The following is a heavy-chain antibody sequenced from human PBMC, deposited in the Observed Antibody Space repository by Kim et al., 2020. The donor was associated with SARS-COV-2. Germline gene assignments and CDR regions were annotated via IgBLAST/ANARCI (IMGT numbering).Heavy chain of an antibody. CDR1: GYTFTIYA. D-gene: IGHD4-17*01. CDR2: INAATGNT. V-gene: IGHV1-3*01. Sequence: ASVKVSCQASGYTFTIYAIHWVRQAPGQRLEWMGWINAATGNTKYSQKFQDRVTITRDTFASTAYMELSSLTSADTAVYYCAHLMTTVSIDSWGQGTLITVSS. CDR3: AHLMTTVSIDS. J-gene: IGHJ4*02.